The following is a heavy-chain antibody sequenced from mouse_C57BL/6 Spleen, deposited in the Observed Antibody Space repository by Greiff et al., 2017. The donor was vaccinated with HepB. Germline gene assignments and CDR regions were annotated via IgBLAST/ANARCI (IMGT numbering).Heavy chain of an antibody. J-gene: IGHJ4*01. CDR2: ISSGSSTI. CDR3: ARRDYCGSMDY. CDR1: GFTFSDYG. Sequence: DVMLVESGGGLVKPGGSLKLSCAASGFTFSDYGMHWVRQAPEKGLEWVAYISSGSSTIYYADTVKGRFTISRDNAKNTLFLQMTSLRSEDTAMYYCARRDYCGSMDYWGQGTSVTVSS. D-gene: IGHD1-1*01. V-gene: IGHV5-17*01.